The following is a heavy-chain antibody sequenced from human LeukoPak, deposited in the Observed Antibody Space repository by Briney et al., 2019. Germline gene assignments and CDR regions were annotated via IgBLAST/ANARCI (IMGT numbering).Heavy chain of an antibody. D-gene: IGHD2-2*01. CDR3: ASRDCSSTSCHEGYNWFDP. CDR1: GGSISSGGYY. Sequence: SETLSLTCTVSGGSISSGGYYWSWIRQHPGKGLEWIGYIYYSGSTYYNPSLKSRVTISVDTSKNQFSLKLTSVTAADTAVYYCASRDCSSTSCHEGYNWFDPWGQGILVSASS. CDR2: IYYSGST. J-gene: IGHJ5*02. V-gene: IGHV4-31*03.